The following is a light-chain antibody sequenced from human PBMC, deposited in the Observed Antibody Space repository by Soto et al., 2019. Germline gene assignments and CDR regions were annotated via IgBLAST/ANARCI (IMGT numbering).Light chain of an antibody. J-gene: IGKJ1*01. CDR1: QSVSNSY. CDR2: GAS. Sequence: EIVLTQSPGTLSLSPGERATLSCRASQSVSNSYLAWYQQKPGQAPRLLIYGASSRATGIPDRFSGSGSGTDFALTISRLEPEGFAVEHCQQYCGPPWTFGQGAKVEIK. V-gene: IGKV3-20*01. CDR3: QQYCGPPWT.